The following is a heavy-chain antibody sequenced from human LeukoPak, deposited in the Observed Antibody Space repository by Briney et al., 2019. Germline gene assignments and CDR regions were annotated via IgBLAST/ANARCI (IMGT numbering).Heavy chain of an antibody. V-gene: IGHV1-2*06. CDR1: GYTFTGYY. CDR3: ARGGYYYDSSGYSHLPDY. J-gene: IGHJ4*02. CDR2: INPNSGGT. D-gene: IGHD3-22*01. Sequence: GASVKVSCKASGYTFTGYYMHWVRQAPGQGLEWMGRINPNSGGTNYAQKFQGRVTMTRDTSISTAYMELSRLRSDDTAAYYCARGGYYYDSSGYSHLPDYWGQGTLVTVSA.